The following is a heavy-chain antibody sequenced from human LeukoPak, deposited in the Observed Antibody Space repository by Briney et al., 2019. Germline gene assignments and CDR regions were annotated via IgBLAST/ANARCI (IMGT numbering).Heavy chain of an antibody. V-gene: IGHV1-2*02. J-gene: IGHJ4*02. CDR3: AREGEYDSRGFIN. Sequence: GASVKVSCKASGYTFTGYYMHWVRQAPGQGLEWMGWINPNSGGTNYAQKFQGRVTMTRDTSISTAYMELSRLRSDDTAVYYCAREGEYDSRGFINWGQGTLVTVSS. D-gene: IGHD3-22*01. CDR1: GYTFTGYY. CDR2: INPNSGGT.